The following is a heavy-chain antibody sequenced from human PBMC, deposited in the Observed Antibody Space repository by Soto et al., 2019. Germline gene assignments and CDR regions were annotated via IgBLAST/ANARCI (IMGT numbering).Heavy chain of an antibody. CDR3: AKESPSRSVVVLHTGY. J-gene: IGHJ4*02. CDR1: GFTFSSYA. V-gene: IGHV3-23*01. CDR2: ISGSGGST. D-gene: IGHD2-2*01. Sequence: EVQLLESGGGLVQPGGSLRLSCAASGFTFSSYAMSWVRQAPGKGLEWVSAISGSGGSTYYADSVKGRFTISRDNSKNTLYLQMNILRAADTAVYYCAKESPSRSVVVLHTGYWGQGTLVTVSS.